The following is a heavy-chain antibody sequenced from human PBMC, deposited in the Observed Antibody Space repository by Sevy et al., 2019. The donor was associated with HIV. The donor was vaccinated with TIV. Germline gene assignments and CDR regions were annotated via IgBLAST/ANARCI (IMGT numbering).Heavy chain of an antibody. CDR1: GFSLSTSGVG. D-gene: IGHD3-10*02. CDR3: AHKCSGSYTDAFDI. V-gene: IGHV2-5*01. J-gene: IGHJ3*02. Sequence: SGPTLVNPTQTLTLTYTFSGFSLSTSGVGVGWIRQPPGKALEWLALIYWNDDKRYSPSLKSGLTITKDTSKNHVVLTMTNMDPVDTATYYCAHKCSGSYTDAFDIWGQGTMVTV. CDR2: IYWNDDK.